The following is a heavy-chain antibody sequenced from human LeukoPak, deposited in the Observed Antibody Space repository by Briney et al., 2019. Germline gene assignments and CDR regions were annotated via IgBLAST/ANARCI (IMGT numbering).Heavy chain of an antibody. CDR3: ARVGETGDHFDY. CDR2: ISAYNGNT. CDR1: GYTFTNYD. V-gene: IGHV1-18*01. D-gene: IGHD1-1*01. J-gene: IGHJ4*02. Sequence: ASVKVSCKASGYTFTNYDINWVRQATGQGLEWMGWISAYNGNTNYAQKLQGRVTMTTDTSTSTAYMELRSLRSDDTAVYYCARVGETGDHFDYWGQGTLVTVSS.